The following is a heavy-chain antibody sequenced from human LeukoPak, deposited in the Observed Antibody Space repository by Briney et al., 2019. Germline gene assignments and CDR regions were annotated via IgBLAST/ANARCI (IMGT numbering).Heavy chain of an antibody. CDR3: ASSYGSGPLDY. CDR2: INHSGST. D-gene: IGHD3-10*01. J-gene: IGHJ4*02. CDR1: GGSFSGYY. Sequence: RSETLSLPCAVYGGSFSGYYWSWIRQPPAKGLEWVGEINHSGSTNYNPSLKSRVTISVDTSKNQFSLKLSSVTAADTAVYYCASSYGSGPLDYWGQGTLVTVSS. V-gene: IGHV4-34*01.